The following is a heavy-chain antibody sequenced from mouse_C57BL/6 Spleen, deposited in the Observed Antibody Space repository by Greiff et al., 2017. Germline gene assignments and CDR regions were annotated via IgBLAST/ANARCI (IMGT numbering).Heavy chain of an antibody. D-gene: IGHD2-2*01. CDR3: ARCGYDGGY. V-gene: IGHV1-55*01. CDR2: IYPGSGST. Sequence: VQLQQPGAELVKPGASVKMSCKASGYTFTSYWITWVKLRPGQGLGWIGDIYPGSGSTNYNEKFKSKATLTVDTSSRTAYMQHSSLTSEDSAVYYCARCGYDGGYWGQDTTLTVSS. CDR1: GYTFTSYW. J-gene: IGHJ2*01.